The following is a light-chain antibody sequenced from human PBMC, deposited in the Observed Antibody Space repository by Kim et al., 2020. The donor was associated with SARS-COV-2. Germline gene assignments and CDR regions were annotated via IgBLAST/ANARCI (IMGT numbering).Light chain of an antibody. V-gene: IGLV3-1*01. CDR3: QAWDSSTYV. J-gene: IGLJ1*01. Sequence: VSPGQTASITCSGDKLGDKYACWYQQKPGQSPVLVIYQDSKLPSGIPERFSGSNSGNTATLTISGTQAMDEADYFCQAWDSSTYVFGTGTKVTVL. CDR1: KLGDKY. CDR2: QDS.